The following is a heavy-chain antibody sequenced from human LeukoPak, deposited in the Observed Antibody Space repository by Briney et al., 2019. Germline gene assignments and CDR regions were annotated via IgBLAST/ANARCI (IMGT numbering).Heavy chain of an antibody. V-gene: IGHV3-23*01. Sequence: GGSLRLSCAASGLTLRSYDMSWARQAPGKGLEWVSATSGSGGDTYYADSVKGRFTISRDNSKNTLYLQMNSLRAEDTAVYYCAKEYSGYDFDYWGQGTLVTVSS. CDR2: TSGSGGDT. D-gene: IGHD5-12*01. J-gene: IGHJ4*02. CDR3: AKEYSGYDFDY. CDR1: GLTLRSYD.